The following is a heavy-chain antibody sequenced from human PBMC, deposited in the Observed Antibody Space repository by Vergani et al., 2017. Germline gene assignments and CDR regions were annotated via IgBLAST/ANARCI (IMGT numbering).Heavy chain of an antibody. J-gene: IGHJ4*02. CDR2: ISSSSSTI. Sequence: EVQLVESGGGLVQPGGSLRLSCAASGFTFSSYSMNWVRQAPGEGLEWVSYISSSSSTIYYADSVKGRFTISRDNAKNSLYLQMNSLRAEDTAVYYCAGSGRYSYGPFDYWGQGTLVTVSS. V-gene: IGHV3-48*01. CDR3: AGSGRYSYGPFDY. CDR1: GFTFSSYS. D-gene: IGHD5-18*01.